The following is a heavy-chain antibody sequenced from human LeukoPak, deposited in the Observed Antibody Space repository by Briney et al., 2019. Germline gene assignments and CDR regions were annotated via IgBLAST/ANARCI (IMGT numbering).Heavy chain of an antibody. V-gene: IGHV3-30*04. CDR1: GFTFTGHS. D-gene: IGHD3-10*01. CDR2: VSYDEKTI. CDR3: ARARVPLLWFGELSR. Sequence: GGSLRLSCVASGFTFTGHSMHWVRQAPGKGLEWVAVVSYDEKTIFYADSLKGRFTISRDNSKNTLYLQMNSLRAEDTAVYYCARARVPLLWFGELSRWGQGTLVTVSS. J-gene: IGHJ4*02.